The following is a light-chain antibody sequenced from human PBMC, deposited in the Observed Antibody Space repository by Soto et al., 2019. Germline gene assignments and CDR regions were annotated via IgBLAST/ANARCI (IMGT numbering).Light chain of an antibody. CDR1: SSNIGSNY. Sequence: QSVLTQPPSASGTPGQRVTSSCSGSSSNIGSNYVAWYQQLPGTAPKLLIYRNNQRPSGVPDRFSGSKSGTSASLAISGLRSEDEADYYCAAWDDSLSGVVFGGGTQLTV. V-gene: IGLV1-47*01. CDR3: AAWDDSLSGVV. CDR2: RNN. J-gene: IGLJ2*01.